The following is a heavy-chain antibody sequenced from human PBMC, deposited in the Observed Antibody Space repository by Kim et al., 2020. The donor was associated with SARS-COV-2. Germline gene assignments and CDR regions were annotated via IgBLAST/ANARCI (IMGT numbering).Heavy chain of an antibody. Sequence: ASVKVSCKVSGYTLTKLSMHWVRQAPGKGLEWMGGFDPEDGETIYAQKFQGRVTMTEDTSTDTAYMELSSLRSEDTAVYYCATPERGTAAGPYYYGMDVWGQGTTVTVSS. V-gene: IGHV1-24*01. CDR2: FDPEDGET. D-gene: IGHD6-13*01. J-gene: IGHJ6*02. CDR1: GYTLTKLS. CDR3: ATPERGTAAGPYYYGMDV.